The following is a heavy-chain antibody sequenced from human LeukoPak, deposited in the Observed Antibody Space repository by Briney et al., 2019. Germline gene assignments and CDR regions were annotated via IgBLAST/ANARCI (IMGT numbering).Heavy chain of an antibody. CDR2: INPSGGST. CDR1: GYTFTSYY. Sequence: RASVKVSCKASGYTFTSYYMHWVRQAPGQGLEWMGIINPSGGSTSYAQKFQGRVTMTRDMSTSTVYMELSSLRSEDTAVYYCARGLVDIVATTPIGHWGQGTLVTVSS. J-gene: IGHJ4*02. D-gene: IGHD5-12*01. CDR3: ARGLVDIVATTPIGH. V-gene: IGHV1-46*01.